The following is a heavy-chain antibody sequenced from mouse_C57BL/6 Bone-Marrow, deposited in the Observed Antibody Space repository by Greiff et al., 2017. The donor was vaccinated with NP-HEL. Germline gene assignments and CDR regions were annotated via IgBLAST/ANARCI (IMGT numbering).Heavy chain of an antibody. D-gene: IGHD2-5*01. CDR3: ARGAYYSNTWFAY. Sequence: QVQLQQSGAELARPGASVKLSCKASGYTFTSYGISWVKQRTGQGLEWIGEIYPRSGNTYYNEKIKGKATLTADKSSSTAYMELRSLTYEDSAVYFCARGAYYSNTWFAYWGQGTLVTVSA. CDR2: IYPRSGNT. V-gene: IGHV1-81*01. J-gene: IGHJ3*01. CDR1: GYTFTSYG.